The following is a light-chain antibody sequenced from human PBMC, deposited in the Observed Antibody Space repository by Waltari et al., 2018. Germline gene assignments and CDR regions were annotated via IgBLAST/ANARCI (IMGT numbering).Light chain of an antibody. CDR2: CAS. CDR1: HNINIY. V-gene: IGKV1-39*01. CDR3: QQCYSTRFT. Sequence: DIQMTQSPSSLSASVGDTVTITCRASHNINIYLNWYQKKTGRAPKLLVHCASSLHTGVPSRFSGSGSGTDFTLTISSLQPEDFATYYCQQCYSTRFTFGPGTIVDMK. J-gene: IGKJ3*01.